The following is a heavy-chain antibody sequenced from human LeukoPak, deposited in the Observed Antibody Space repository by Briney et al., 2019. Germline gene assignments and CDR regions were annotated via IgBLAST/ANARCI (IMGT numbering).Heavy chain of an antibody. Sequence: GGSLRLSCAASGFTFSSYGMHWVRQAPGKGLEWVAVISYDGSNKYYADSVKGRFTISRDNSKNTLYLQMNSLRAEDTAVYYCAKAEGTYYYDSRGSAGGYFDYWGQGTLVTVSS. D-gene: IGHD3-22*01. J-gene: IGHJ4*02. CDR1: GFTFSSYG. CDR2: ISYDGSNK. CDR3: AKAEGTYYYDSRGSAGGYFDY. V-gene: IGHV3-30*18.